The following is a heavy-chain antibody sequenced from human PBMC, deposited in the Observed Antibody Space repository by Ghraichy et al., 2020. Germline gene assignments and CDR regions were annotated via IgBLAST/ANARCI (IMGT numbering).Heavy chain of an antibody. V-gene: IGHV4-59*08. CDR3: ARHGSSGFSWFDP. Sequence: SETLSLTCTVSGASISSYYWSWIRQSPGRGLEWTGYIYYSGITNYNPSLKSRITISVDTSKNQFSLKLNSVTAADTAVYYCARHGSSGFSWFDPWGQGTLVTVSS. CDR2: IYYSGIT. CDR1: GASISSYY. J-gene: IGHJ5*02. D-gene: IGHD6-19*01.